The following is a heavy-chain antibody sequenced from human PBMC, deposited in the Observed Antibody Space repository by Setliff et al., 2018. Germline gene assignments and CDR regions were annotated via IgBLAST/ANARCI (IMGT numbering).Heavy chain of an antibody. CDR3: ATWLVAYFASGTFPF. CDR2: INQGGGAQ. Sequence: PGGSLRLSCAASGFTFSSLWMSWVRQAPGKGLEWVANINQGGGAQFYVDSVKGRFTISRDNAKNSLYLQMSRLKSDDSAVYYCATWLVAYFASGTFPFWGQGTRVTVSS. V-gene: IGHV3-7*03. J-gene: IGHJ4*02. CDR1: GFTFSSLW. D-gene: IGHD3-10*01.